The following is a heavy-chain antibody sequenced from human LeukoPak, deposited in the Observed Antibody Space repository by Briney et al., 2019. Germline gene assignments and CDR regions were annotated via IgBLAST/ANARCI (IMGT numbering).Heavy chain of an antibody. CDR2: IYYSGST. Sequence: SETVSLTCTVSGGSISSYYWSWIRQPPGKGLEWIGYIYYSGSTNYNPSLKSRVTMSVDTSKNQFSLKLSSVTAADTAVYYCARHWLDSGTPDRFDYWGQGTLVTVSS. D-gene: IGHD3-10*01. CDR3: ARHWLDSGTPDRFDY. CDR1: GGSISSYY. J-gene: IGHJ4*02. V-gene: IGHV4-59*08.